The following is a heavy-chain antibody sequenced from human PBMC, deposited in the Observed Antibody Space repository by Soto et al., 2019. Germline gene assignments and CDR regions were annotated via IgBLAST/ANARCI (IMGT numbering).Heavy chain of an antibody. CDR3: ASELGPFDL. CDR2: ISSTGIIA. CDR1: GFTFSDYY. V-gene: IGHV3-11*01. D-gene: IGHD6-13*01. Sequence: QVQLVESGGGLVKPGGSLRLSCAGSGFTFSDYYITWIRQAPGKGLEWVSYISSTGIIAYYADSVKGRFTISRDNAKNSQNLQFYSLRAEDTGVYYCASELGPFDLWGRGTLVTVSS. J-gene: IGHJ2*01.